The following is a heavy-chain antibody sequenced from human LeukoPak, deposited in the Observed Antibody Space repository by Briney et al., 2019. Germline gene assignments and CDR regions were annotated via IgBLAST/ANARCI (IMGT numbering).Heavy chain of an antibody. CDR3: ARQYFDSTGYQTFDY. Sequence: ASVKVSCKASGYTFTSYGISWVRQAPGQGLEWMGWTNPNSGDTNYAQKFQDWVTMTRDTSISTAYMELSRLRSDDTAVYYCARQYFDSTGYQTFDYWGQGTLVTVSS. CDR2: TNPNSGDT. CDR1: GYTFTSYG. J-gene: IGHJ4*02. D-gene: IGHD3-22*01. V-gene: IGHV1-2*04.